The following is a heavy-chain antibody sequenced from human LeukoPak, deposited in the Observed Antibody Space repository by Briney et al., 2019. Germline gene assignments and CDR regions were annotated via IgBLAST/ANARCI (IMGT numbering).Heavy chain of an antibody. Sequence: SQTLSLTCTVSGGSISSGSYYWSWIRQPAGKGLEWIGRIYTSGSTNYNPSLKTRVTISVDTSKNQFSLKLSSVTAADTAVYYCARGPTYCSSSSCLQGEWGQGTLVTVSS. CDR1: GGSISSGSYY. CDR3: ARGPTYCSSSSCLQGE. V-gene: IGHV4-61*02. J-gene: IGHJ4*02. D-gene: IGHD2-15*01. CDR2: IYTSGST.